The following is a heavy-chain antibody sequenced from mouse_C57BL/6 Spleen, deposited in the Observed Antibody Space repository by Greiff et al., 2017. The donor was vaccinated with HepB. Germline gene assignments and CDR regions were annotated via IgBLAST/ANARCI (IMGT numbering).Heavy chain of an antibody. V-gene: IGHV1-80*01. CDR2: IYPGDGDT. Sequence: VQLQESGAELVKPGASVKISCKASGYAFSSYWMNWVKQRPGKGLEWIGQIYPGDGDTNYNGKFKGKATLTADKSSSTAYMQLSSLTSEDSAVYFCARGDGYAAMDYWGQGTSVTVSS. J-gene: IGHJ4*01. CDR1: GYAFSSYW. D-gene: IGHD2-3*01. CDR3: ARGDGYAAMDY.